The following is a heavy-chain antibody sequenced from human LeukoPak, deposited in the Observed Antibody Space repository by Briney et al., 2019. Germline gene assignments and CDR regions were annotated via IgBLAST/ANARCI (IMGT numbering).Heavy chain of an antibody. CDR2: INPNSGGT. J-gene: IGHJ3*02. CDR3: ARVGSRSSWFNAFDI. Sequence: ASVKVSCKASGYTFTGYYMHWVRQAPGQGLEWMGWINPNSGGTNYAQKFQGRVTMTRDTSISTAYMELSRLRSDDTAVYYCARVGSRSSWFNAFDIWGQGTMVTVSS. V-gene: IGHV1-2*02. CDR1: GYTFTGYY. D-gene: IGHD6-13*01.